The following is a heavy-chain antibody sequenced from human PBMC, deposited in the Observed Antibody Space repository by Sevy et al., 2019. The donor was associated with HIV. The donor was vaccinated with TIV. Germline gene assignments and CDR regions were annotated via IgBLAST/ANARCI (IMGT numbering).Heavy chain of an antibody. J-gene: IGHJ4*02. D-gene: IGHD2-15*01. CDR1: GFIFTNYA. Sequence: GGSLRLSCVASGFIFTNYAMHWVRQAPGKGLEWVAVISSDGSTKYYPDSVKGRFTISRDNSKNTLYLQMNSLRAEDTAVYYRARAALAAGYLYYFDYWGQGTLVTVSS. CDR2: ISSDGSTK. CDR3: ARAALAAGYLYYFDY. V-gene: IGHV3-30*04.